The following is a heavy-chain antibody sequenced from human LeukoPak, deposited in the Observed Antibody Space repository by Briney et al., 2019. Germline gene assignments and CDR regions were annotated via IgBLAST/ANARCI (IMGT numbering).Heavy chain of an antibody. J-gene: IGHJ4*02. CDR1: GFTFGDYG. D-gene: IGHD4-17*01. CDR2: IKSRTYGGTT. Sequence: PGGSLRLSCTASGFTFGDYGVHWVRQARGKGLVGIGFIKSRTYGGTTEYAASVKGRFTISRDDSKRIAYLQMNSLKTEDTAVYFCARDRDHGLDYWGQGTLVTVSS. CDR3: ARDRDHGLDY. V-gene: IGHV3-49*04.